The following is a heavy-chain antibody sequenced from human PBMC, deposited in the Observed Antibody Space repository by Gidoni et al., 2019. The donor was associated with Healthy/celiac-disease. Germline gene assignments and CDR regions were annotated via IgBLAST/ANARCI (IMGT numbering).Heavy chain of an antibody. CDR3: ARRTCSSTSCYRHNWFDP. V-gene: IGHV4-34*01. CDR1: GGSFSGYY. D-gene: IGHD2-2*01. Sequence: QVQLQQWGAGLLKPSETLSLTCAVSGGSFSGYYWSWIRQPPGKGLEWIGEINHSGSTNYNPSLKSRVTISVDTSKNQFSLKLSSVTAADTAVYYCARRTCSSTSCYRHNWFDPWGQGTLVTVSS. J-gene: IGHJ5*02. CDR2: INHSGST.